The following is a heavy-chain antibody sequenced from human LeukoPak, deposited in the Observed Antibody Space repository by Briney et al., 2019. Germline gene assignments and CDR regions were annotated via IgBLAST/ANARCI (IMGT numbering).Heavy chain of an antibody. CDR2: ISGSGGST. J-gene: IGHJ6*03. V-gene: IGHV3-23*01. D-gene: IGHD3-3*01. CDR3: ASIPLYLRFLDPSPYYYYYYMDV. Sequence: GGSLRLSCAASGFTFSSYAMSWVRQAPGKGLEWVSAISGSGGSTYYADSVKGRFTISRDNSKNTLYLQMNSLRAEDTAVYYCASIPLYLRFLDPSPYYYYYYMDVWGKGTTVTVSS. CDR1: GFTFSSYA.